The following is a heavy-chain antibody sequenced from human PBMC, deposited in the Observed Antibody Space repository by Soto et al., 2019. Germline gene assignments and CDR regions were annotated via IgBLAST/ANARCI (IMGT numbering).Heavy chain of an antibody. Sequence: EVQLLESGGGLVQPGGSLRLSCAASGFTFSSYAMSWVRQAPGKGLEWVSAISGSGGSTYYADSVKGRFTISRDNSKNTLYLQMNSLRAEDTAVYYCAKDRPVHSGLVPYYFDYWGQGTLVTVSS. CDR3: AKDRPVHSGLVPYYFDY. D-gene: IGHD3-9*01. CDR2: ISGSGGST. V-gene: IGHV3-23*01. CDR1: GFTFSSYA. J-gene: IGHJ4*02.